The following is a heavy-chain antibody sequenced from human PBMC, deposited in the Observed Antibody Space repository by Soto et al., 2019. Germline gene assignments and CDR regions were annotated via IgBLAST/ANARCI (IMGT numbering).Heavy chain of an antibody. Sequence: ASVKVSCKASGYTFTSYGISWVRQAPGQGLEWMGWISAYNGNTNYAQKLQGRVTMTTDTSTSTAYMELRSLRSDDTAVYYCARGRLLWFGELGGWFDPWGQGTLVTVSS. D-gene: IGHD3-10*01. V-gene: IGHV1-18*01. CDR1: GYTFTSYG. CDR3: ARGRLLWFGELGGWFDP. CDR2: ISAYNGNT. J-gene: IGHJ5*02.